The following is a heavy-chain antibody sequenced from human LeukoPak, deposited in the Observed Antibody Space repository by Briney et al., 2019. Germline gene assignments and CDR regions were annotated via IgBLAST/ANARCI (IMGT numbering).Heavy chain of an antibody. CDR1: GFTFSSYS. CDR2: ISSSSSTV. V-gene: IGHV3-48*04. Sequence: GGSLRLSCAASGFTFSSYSMNWVSQAPGKGLEWVSYISSSSSTVYYADSVKGRFTISRDNAKNSLYLQMNSLRAEDTAVYYCARDPRYCSSTSCYVSYYYYYYMDVWGKGTTVTVSS. D-gene: IGHD2-2*01. J-gene: IGHJ6*03. CDR3: ARDPRYCSSTSCYVSYYYYYYMDV.